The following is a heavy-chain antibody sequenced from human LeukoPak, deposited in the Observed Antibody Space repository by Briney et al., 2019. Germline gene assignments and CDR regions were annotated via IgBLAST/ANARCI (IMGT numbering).Heavy chain of an antibody. CDR3: ARDGRMTTVTTMVDY. V-gene: IGHV1-2*02. CDR2: INPNSGGT. Sequence: ASVKVSCKASGYTFTGYYMHWVRQAPGQGLEWMGWINPNSGGTNYAQEFQGRVTMTRDTSISTAYMELSRLRSDDTAVYYCARDGRMTTVTTMVDYWGQGTLVTVSS. J-gene: IGHJ4*02. D-gene: IGHD4-17*01. CDR1: GYTFTGYY.